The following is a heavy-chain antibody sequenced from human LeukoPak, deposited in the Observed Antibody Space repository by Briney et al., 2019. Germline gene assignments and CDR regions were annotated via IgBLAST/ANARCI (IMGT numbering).Heavy chain of an antibody. CDR1: GFTFSSYV. Sequence: PGGSLRLSCAASGFTFSSYVMHWVRQAPGKGLEWVAVISYYGSNKYYADSVKGRFTIPRDNSKNTLYLQINSLRAEDTAGYYCARDTERYCSGGSCLPYFDYWGQGTLVTVSS. J-gene: IGHJ4*02. CDR2: ISYYGSNK. D-gene: IGHD2-15*01. V-gene: IGHV3-30*04. CDR3: ARDTERYCSGGSCLPYFDY.